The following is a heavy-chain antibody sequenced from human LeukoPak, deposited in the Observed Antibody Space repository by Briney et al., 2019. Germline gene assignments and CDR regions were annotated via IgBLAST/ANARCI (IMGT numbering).Heavy chain of an antibody. CDR1: GFTFSNSA. Sequence: GGSLRLSCVASGFTFSNSAMSWVRQAPGKGLEWVSAISGSGGSTYYADSVKGRFTISRDNSKNTLYLQMNSLRAEDTAVYYCAKEYCSGGSCYCSRWGQGTLVTVSS. D-gene: IGHD2-15*01. CDR2: ISGSGGST. J-gene: IGHJ4*02. CDR3: AKEYCSGGSCYCSR. V-gene: IGHV3-23*01.